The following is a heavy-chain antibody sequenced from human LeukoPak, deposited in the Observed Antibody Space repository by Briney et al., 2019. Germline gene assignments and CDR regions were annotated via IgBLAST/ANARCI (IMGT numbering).Heavy chain of an antibody. CDR3: ARRSGYYYGMDV. Sequence: PSETLSLTCTVSGGSISSYYWSWIRQPPGKGLEWIGYIYYSGSTNYNRSLKSRVTISVDTSKNQFSLKLSSVTAADTAVYYCARRSGYYYGMDVWGQGTTVTVSS. CDR1: GGSISSYY. J-gene: IGHJ6*02. V-gene: IGHV4-59*08. CDR2: IYYSGST.